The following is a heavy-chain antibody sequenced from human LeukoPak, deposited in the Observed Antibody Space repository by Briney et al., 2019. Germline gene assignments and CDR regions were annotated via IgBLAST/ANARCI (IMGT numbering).Heavy chain of an antibody. CDR3: AREIGPRQLHLWASAFDY. D-gene: IGHD5-18*01. Sequence: GASVKVSCKASGYTFTSYGISWVRQAPGQGLEWMGWISAYNGNTNYAQKLQGRVTMTTDTSTSTAYMELSSLRSEDTAVYYCAREIGPRQLHLWASAFDYWGQGTLVTVSS. J-gene: IGHJ4*02. CDR1: GYTFTSYG. CDR2: ISAYNGNT. V-gene: IGHV1-18*01.